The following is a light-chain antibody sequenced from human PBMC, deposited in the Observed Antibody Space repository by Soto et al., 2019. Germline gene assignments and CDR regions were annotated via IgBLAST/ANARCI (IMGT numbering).Light chain of an antibody. Sequence: QSALTQPASVSGSPGQSITISCTGSGRDIGAYDYVSWYQQHPGKAPKLIIYGVKNRPSGVSNRFSASKSAFTASLTISGFQTEDEADYYCSSYTTSYFYVFGPGTQLTVL. V-gene: IGLV2-14*01. CDR3: SSYTTSYFYV. CDR2: GVK. CDR1: GRDIGAYDY. J-gene: IGLJ1*01.